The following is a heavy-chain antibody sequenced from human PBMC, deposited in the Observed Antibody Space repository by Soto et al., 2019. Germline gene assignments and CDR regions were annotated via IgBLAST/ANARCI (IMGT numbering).Heavy chain of an antibody. J-gene: IGHJ5*02. CDR1: GFTFSNYA. CDR2: ISASGGST. Sequence: EVQLLESGGGLVQPGGSLRLSCAASGFTFSNYAMSWVRQAPGKGLECVSVISASGGSTYHADSVKGRFTISRDNSKNTLYLRMSGLGAEDTAVYYCANDSGRLESGYTGSWEWVDPRGQGTLVTVSS. CDR3: ANDSGRLESGYTGSWEWVDP. D-gene: IGHD6-13*01. V-gene: IGHV3-23*01.